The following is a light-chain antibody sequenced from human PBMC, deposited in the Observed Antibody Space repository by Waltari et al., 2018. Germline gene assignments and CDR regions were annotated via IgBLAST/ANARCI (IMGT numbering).Light chain of an antibody. CDR3: QTWDTGIQV. J-gene: IGLJ2*01. CDR1: SGHANYA. V-gene: IGLV4-69*01. CDR2: VISGGSH. Sequence: QLVLTQSSSASASLAASVRLTCTLGSGHANYAIARHQQQPGKGPRYSMKVISGGSHNKGFGIPDRFSGSSSGAERYLTISNVQSEDEADYYCQTWDTGIQVFGGGTKLTVL.